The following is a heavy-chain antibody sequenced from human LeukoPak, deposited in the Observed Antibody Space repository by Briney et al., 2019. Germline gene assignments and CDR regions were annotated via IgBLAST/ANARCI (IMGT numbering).Heavy chain of an antibody. CDR2: IYPGYSDT. D-gene: IGHD1-14*01. CDR1: GYPFTDYW. J-gene: IGHJ4*02. V-gene: IGHV5-51*01. CDR3: ARRSEPHDY. Sequence: GGSLKLWCRACGYPFTDYWMGGVRQMQGKGLEWMGIIYPGYSDTRYSPSFQGQVTISADKSISTAYLQWSSLKASDTAMYYCARRSEPHDYWGQGTLVTVSS.